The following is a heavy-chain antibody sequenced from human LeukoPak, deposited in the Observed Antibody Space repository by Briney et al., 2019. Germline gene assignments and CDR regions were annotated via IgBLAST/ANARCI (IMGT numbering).Heavy chain of an antibody. V-gene: IGHV3-30*02. D-gene: IGHD2-2*01. Sequence: PGGSLRLSCAASGFTFSSYGMHSVRQAPGKGLEWVAFIRYDGSNKYYADSVKGRFTISRDNSKNTLYLQMNSLRAEDTAVYYCAKIIVVVPAATDFFDYWGQGTLVTVSS. CDR3: AKIIVVVPAATDFFDY. J-gene: IGHJ4*02. CDR1: GFTFSSYG. CDR2: IRYDGSNK.